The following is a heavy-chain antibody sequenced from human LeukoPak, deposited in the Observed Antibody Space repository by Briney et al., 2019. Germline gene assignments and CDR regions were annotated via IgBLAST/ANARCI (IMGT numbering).Heavy chain of an antibody. D-gene: IGHD3-22*01. V-gene: IGHV1-46*01. Sequence: ASVKVSCKASGYSFTNYAMNWVRQAPGQGLEWMGVISPSGGSTTYAQKFQGRVTLTRDMSTSTDYLELSSPRSEDTAAYYCARAPLYDSSGYHFDYWGQGTLVTVSS. CDR3: ARAPLYDSSGYHFDY. CDR1: GYSFTNYA. J-gene: IGHJ4*02. CDR2: ISPSGGST.